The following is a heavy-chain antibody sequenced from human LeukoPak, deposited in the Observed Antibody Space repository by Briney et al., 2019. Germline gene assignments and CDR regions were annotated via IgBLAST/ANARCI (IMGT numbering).Heavy chain of an antibody. D-gene: IGHD2-2*01. V-gene: IGHV3-23*01. CDR3: AKGYCGSISCYYYYYMDV. CDR1: GFTFSSYD. Sequence: GGSLRLSCAASGFTFSSYDMSWVRQAPGKGLEWGSVITGNGGGTYYADSVKGRFTVSRDNSKNTLYLQMNSLRAEDTAVYYCAKGYCGSISCYYYYYMDVWGKGTTVTISS. CDR2: ITGNGGGT. J-gene: IGHJ6*03.